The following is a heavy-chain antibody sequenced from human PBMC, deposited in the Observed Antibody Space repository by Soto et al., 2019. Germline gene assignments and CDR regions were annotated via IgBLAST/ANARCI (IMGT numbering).Heavy chain of an antibody. Sequence: QVQLVQSGAEVKKPGASVNVSCKASGYTFTTYSVTWMRQAPGQGLEWMGWINAFSGITKYAQNLQDRITMTTDTSTSTAYMELRSLRSEATAIYYCAREKFYGSSGYYVGNWYFDLWGRGTLVTVSS. CDR1: GYTFTTYS. J-gene: IGHJ2*01. CDR2: INAFSGIT. CDR3: AREKFYGSSGYYVGNWYFDL. V-gene: IGHV1-18*04. D-gene: IGHD3-22*01.